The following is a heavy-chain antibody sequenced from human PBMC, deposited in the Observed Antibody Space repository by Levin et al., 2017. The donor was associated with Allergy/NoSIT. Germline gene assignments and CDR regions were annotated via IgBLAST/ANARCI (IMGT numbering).Heavy chain of an antibody. V-gene: IGHV3-64D*06. CDR2: ISTNGGST. Sequence: ASVKVSCSASGFTFSSYAMHWVRQAPGKGLKSVSAISTNGGSTYYADSVKGRFTISRDNSKNTLYLQMSSLRAEDTAVYYCVSEWYYGSGSLDYWGQGTLVTVSS. CDR1: GFTFSSYA. CDR3: VSEWYYGSGSLDY. D-gene: IGHD3-10*01. J-gene: IGHJ4*02.